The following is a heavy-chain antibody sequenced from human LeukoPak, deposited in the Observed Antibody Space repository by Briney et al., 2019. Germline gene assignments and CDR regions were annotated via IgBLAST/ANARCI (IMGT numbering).Heavy chain of an antibody. V-gene: IGHV3-21*01. J-gene: IGHJ4*02. Sequence: GGSLRLSCAASGFTFSSYSMNWVRQAPGKGLEWVSSISSSSSYIYYADSVKGRFTISRDNAKNSLYLLMNSLRAEDTAVYYCAGGAGDYSSSWYWGQGTLVTVSS. CDR2: ISSSSSYI. D-gene: IGHD6-13*01. CDR3: AGGAGDYSSSWY. CDR1: GFTFSSYS.